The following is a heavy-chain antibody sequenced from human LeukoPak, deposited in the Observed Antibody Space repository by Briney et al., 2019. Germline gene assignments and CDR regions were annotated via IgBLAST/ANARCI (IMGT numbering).Heavy chain of an antibody. D-gene: IGHD2-2*02. J-gene: IGHJ6*03. Sequence: LETLSLTCNVSGGSVTSYFWSWIRQPPGKGLEWIGYMYYTGSSHYNPSLKSRVTMSVDTSRNQFSLKLSSVTAADTAVYYCARVVDAVVPAAISPHYYYYYMDVWGKGTTVTVSS. CDR2: MYYTGSS. V-gene: IGHV4-59*02. CDR3: ARVVDAVVPAAISPHYYYYYMDV. CDR1: GGSVTSYF.